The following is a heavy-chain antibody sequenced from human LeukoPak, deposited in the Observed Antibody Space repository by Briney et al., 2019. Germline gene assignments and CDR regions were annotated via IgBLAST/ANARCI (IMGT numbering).Heavy chain of an antibody. V-gene: IGHV3-21*01. CDR1: GFTLSSYT. J-gene: IGHJ5*02. D-gene: IGHD6-13*01. Sequence: PGGSLRLSCEVSGFTLSSYTMNWVRQAPGKGLEWVSSISSSSSYIYYADSVKGRFTISRDNAKNSLYLQMNSLRAEDTAVYYCARDLSSSWYGLWWFDPWGQGTLVTVSS. CDR3: ARDLSSSWYGLWWFDP. CDR2: ISSSSSYI.